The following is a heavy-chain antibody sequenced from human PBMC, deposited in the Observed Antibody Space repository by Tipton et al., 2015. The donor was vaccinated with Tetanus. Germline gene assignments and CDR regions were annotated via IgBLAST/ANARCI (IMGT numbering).Heavy chain of an antibody. CDR3: ARDLVRLGLGFDP. Sequence: QVQLVQSGAEVKKPGSSVKVSCKASGGTFRNHAISWVRQAPGQGLEWMGGIIPVFGTSNYAQNFQDRVTATADKSTSTVYMELRSLRPDDTAVYYCARDLVRLGLGFDPWGQGPLVTVSS. J-gene: IGHJ5*02. V-gene: IGHV1-69*06. D-gene: IGHD3-16*01. CDR1: GGTFRNHA. CDR2: IIPVFGTS.